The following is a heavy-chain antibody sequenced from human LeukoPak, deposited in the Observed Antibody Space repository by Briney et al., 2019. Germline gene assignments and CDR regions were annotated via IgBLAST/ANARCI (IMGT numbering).Heavy chain of an antibody. CDR1: GGTFSSYA. CDR2: IIPIFGTA. Sequence: GASVKVSCKASGGTFSSYAISWVRQAPGQGLEWMGGIIPIFGTANYVQKFQGRVTITADESTSTAYMELSSLRSEDTAVYYCARERHPTDYGDSKSYYYYGMDVWGQGTTVTVSS. D-gene: IGHD4-17*01. V-gene: IGHV1-69*01. J-gene: IGHJ6*02. CDR3: ARERHPTDYGDSKSYYYYGMDV.